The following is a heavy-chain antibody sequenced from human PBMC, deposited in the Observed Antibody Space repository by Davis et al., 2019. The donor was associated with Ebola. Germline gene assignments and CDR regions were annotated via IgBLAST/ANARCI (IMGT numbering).Heavy chain of an antibody. J-gene: IGHJ4*02. CDR1: GFTFSASA. Sequence: GGSLRLSCPASGFTFSASAMHWVRQASGKGLEWVGRIRSKANSYATAYAASVKGRFTISRDDSKNAAYLQMNSLKTEDTAVYYCETSGSSGGDYWGQGTLITVSS. V-gene: IGHV3-73*01. CDR2: IRSKANSYAT. D-gene: IGHD6-6*01. CDR3: ETSGSSGGDY.